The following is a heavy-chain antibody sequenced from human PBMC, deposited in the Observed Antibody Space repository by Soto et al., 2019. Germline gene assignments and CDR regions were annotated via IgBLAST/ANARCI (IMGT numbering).Heavy chain of an antibody. CDR2: INPSGGST. V-gene: IGHV1-46*01. D-gene: IGHD6-19*01. Sequence: ASVKVSCKASGYTFTSYYMHWVRQAPGQGLEWMGIINPSGGSTSYAQKFQGRVTMTTDTSTSTAYMELRSLRSDDTAVYYCARDMGIAVAGIFDYWGQGTLVTVSS. J-gene: IGHJ4*02. CDR3: ARDMGIAVAGIFDY. CDR1: GYTFTSYY.